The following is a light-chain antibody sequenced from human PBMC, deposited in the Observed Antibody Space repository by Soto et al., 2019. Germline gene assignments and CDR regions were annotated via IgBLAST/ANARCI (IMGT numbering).Light chain of an antibody. V-gene: IGLV2-14*01. CDR3: YSFTSITTYV. Sequence: QSALTQPASVSGSLGQSITISCTGTSSDVGAYNYVSWYQQQPGKAPKLMISEVSNRPSGVSNRFSGSKSGNTASLIISGLQSDDEADYYCYSFTSITTYVFGTGTKVTVL. CDR2: EVS. CDR1: SSDVGAYNY. J-gene: IGLJ1*01.